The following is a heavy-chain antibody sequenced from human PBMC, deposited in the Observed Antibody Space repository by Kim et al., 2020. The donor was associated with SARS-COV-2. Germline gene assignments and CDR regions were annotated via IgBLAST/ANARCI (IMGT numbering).Heavy chain of an antibody. CDR3: ARSWGEYYYDSSGYLRHTPFDY. V-gene: IGHV3-30*04. J-gene: IGHJ4*02. Sequence: GGSLRLSCAASGFTFSSYAMHWVRQAPGKGLEWVAVISYDGSNKYYADSVKGRFTISRDNSKNTLYLQMNSLRAEDTAVYYCARSWGEYYYDSSGYLRHTPFDYWGQGTLVTVSS. D-gene: IGHD3-22*01. CDR2: ISYDGSNK. CDR1: GFTFSSYA.